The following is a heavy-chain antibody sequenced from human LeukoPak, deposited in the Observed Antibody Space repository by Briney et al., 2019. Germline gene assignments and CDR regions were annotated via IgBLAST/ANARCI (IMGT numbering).Heavy chain of an antibody. CDR2: INPSGGST. CDR3: AKDLTPALYDAFDI. CDR1: GYTFTSYY. D-gene: IGHD3-16*01. Sequence: ASVKVSCKACGYTFTSYYMHRVRQAPGQGLEWMGIINPSGGSTSYAQKFQGRVTMTRDTSTSTVYMELSSLRSEDTAVYYRAKDLTPALYDAFDIWGQGTMVTVSS. V-gene: IGHV1-46*01. J-gene: IGHJ3*02.